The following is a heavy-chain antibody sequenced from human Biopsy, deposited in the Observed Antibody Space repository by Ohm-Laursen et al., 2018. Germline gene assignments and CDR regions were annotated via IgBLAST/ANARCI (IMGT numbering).Heavy chain of an antibody. V-gene: IGHV1-24*01. D-gene: IGHD3-10*01. CDR1: GYTLTELS. CDR2: FDREERKT. J-gene: IGHJ4*02. CDR3: ATGPYYDTRFYYNVRPFDF. Sequence: ASVKVSCKVSGYTLTELSIHWVRQTGGKGLEWMGGFDREERKTVYTEKFQGRVTMTEDTSTDTVYMEVTSLRSDDTAVYYCATGPYYDTRFYYNVRPFDFWGQGTLVTVSS.